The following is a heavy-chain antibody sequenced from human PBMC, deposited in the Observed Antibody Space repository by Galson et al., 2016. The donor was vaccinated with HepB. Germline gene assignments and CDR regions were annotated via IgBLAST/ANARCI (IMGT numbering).Heavy chain of an antibody. D-gene: IGHD1-14*01. J-gene: IGHJ2*01. V-gene: IGHV3-30*03. CDR3: ARDRHHLGYWYLDL. CDR1: GFSFSTYG. Sequence: SLRLSCAAPGFSFSTYGMHWVRQAPGKGLEWVGVISPDGGNKYYAEYVKGRFTFSRDNTKNTLYLQMNSLRDDDTAVYFCARDRHHLGYWYLDLWGHGTLVTVSS. CDR2: ISPDGGNK.